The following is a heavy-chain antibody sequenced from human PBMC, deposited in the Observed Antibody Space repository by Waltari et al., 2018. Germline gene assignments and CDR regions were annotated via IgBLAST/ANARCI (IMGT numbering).Heavy chain of an antibody. CDR3: ARTYLYYGSGRSELDY. D-gene: IGHD3-10*01. Sequence: QVRLEQWGADLLKPSETLSLTSAIYSGSFNAYFWTWIRPSPGGGREWIGDISFSGTTNYNPSLESRVSMSVDVSKNQFSLKLTSVTAADTAVYYCARTYLYYGSGRSELDYWGRGTLVTVSS. V-gene: IGHV4-34*01. CDR2: ISFSGTT. J-gene: IGHJ4*02. CDR1: SGSFNAYF.